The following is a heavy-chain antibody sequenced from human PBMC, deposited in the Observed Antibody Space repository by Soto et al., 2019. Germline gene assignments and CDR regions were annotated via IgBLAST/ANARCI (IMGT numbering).Heavy chain of an antibody. CDR2: IYYSGRT. CDR1: GGSISSSSYY. Sequence: QLQLQESGPGLVKPSETLSLTCTVSGGSISSSSYYWGWIRQPPGKGLECSGSIYYSGRTYYTPSLKRRVTISIDTSKNQFSLKLSSATAADTAVYYCARHKVDCRGGSCYDAEYFQHWGQGTLVTVSS. D-gene: IGHD2-15*01. J-gene: IGHJ1*01. V-gene: IGHV4-39*01. CDR3: ARHKVDCRGGSCYDAEYFQH.